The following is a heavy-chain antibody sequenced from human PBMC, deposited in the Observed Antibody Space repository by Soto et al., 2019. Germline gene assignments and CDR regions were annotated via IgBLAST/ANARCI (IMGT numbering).Heavy chain of an antibody. CDR1: GFSLSTSGMC. Sequence: SGPTLVNPTQTLTLTCTFSGFSLSTSGMCVSWIRQPPGKALEWLALIDWDDDKYYSTSLKTRLTISKDTSKNQVVLTMTNMDPVDTATYYCARISSSWSTYPFDYWGQGTLVTVSS. CDR3: ARISSSWSTYPFDY. J-gene: IGHJ4*02. CDR2: IDWDDDK. D-gene: IGHD6-13*01. V-gene: IGHV2-70*01.